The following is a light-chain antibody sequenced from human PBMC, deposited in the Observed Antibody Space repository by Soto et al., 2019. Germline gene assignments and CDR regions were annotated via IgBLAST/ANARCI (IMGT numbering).Light chain of an antibody. CDR1: QAISSY. J-gene: IGKJ4*01. CDR2: ATA. V-gene: IGKV1-27*01. Sequence: DIQLTQSPSSLSASVGDRVTITCRASQAISSYLAWYQQKPGQDPQLLIYATATLQTGAPSPCSGSGSGTDFTLTISGMQPEDVATYYWHKYNHAPTFGGGTKVEIK. CDR3: HKYNHAPT.